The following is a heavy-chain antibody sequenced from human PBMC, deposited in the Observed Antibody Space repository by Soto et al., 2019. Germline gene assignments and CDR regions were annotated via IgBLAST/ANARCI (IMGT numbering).Heavy chain of an antibody. J-gene: IGHJ6*02. Sequence: QVQLVESGGGVVQPGRSLRLSCAASGFTFSSYGMHWVRQAPGKGLEWVAVIWYDGSNKYYADSVKGRFTISRDNSKNPLYLQMNSLRAEDTAVYYCARGVQWLSYGMDVWGQGTTVTVSS. CDR1: GFTFSSYG. D-gene: IGHD3-22*01. CDR3: ARGVQWLSYGMDV. V-gene: IGHV3-33*01. CDR2: IWYDGSNK.